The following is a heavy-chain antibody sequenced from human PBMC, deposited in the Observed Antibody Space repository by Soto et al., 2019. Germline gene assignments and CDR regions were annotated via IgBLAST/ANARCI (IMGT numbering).Heavy chain of an antibody. CDR2: MNPNSGNT. J-gene: IGHJ6*02. V-gene: IGHV1-8*01. D-gene: IGHD3-3*01. Sequence: ASVKVSCKASGYTFTSYDINWVRQATGQGLEWMGWMNPNSGNTGYAQKFQGRVTMTRNTSISTAYMELSSLRSEDTAVYYCARVSSCYDFWSGYYLREYYYYGMDVWGQGTTVTVSS. CDR1: GYTFTSYD. CDR3: ARVSSCYDFWSGYYLREYYYYGMDV.